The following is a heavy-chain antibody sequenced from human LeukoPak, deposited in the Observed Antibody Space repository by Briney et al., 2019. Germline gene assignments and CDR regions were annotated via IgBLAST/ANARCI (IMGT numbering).Heavy chain of an antibody. Sequence: ASVKVSCKASGYIFTNYDIYWVRQAPGQRLEWMGWIIVGKGNTRYSQKFQGRVIITSDTSASTAYMELSSLRSEDTAVYYCTRGVMVGTGIALDVWGQGTMVTVSS. CDR2: IIVGKGNT. J-gene: IGHJ3*01. CDR1: GYIFTNYD. D-gene: IGHD4-23*01. CDR3: TRGVMVGTGIALDV. V-gene: IGHV1-3*01.